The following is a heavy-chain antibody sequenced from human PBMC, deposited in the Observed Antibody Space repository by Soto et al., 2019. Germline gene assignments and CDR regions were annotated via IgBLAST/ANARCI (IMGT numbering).Heavy chain of an antibody. CDR1: GFTFSSYG. V-gene: IGHV3-30*18. CDR2: ISYDGSNK. D-gene: IGHD2-2*02. J-gene: IGHJ6*02. CDR3: AKAEGYCSSTSCYTLGMDV. Sequence: QPGGSLRLSCAASGFTFSSYGMHWVRQAPGKGLEWVAVISYDGSNKYYADSVKGRFTISRDNSKNTLYLQMNSLRAEDTAVYYCAKAEGYCSSTSCYTLGMDVWGQGTTVTVSS.